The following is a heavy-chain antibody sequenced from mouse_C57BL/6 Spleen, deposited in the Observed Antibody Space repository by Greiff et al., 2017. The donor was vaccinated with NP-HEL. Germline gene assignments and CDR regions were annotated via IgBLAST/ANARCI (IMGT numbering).Heavy chain of an antibody. Sequence: QVQLKQPGAELVRPGSSVKLSCKASGYTFTSYWMHWVKQRPIQGLEWIGNIDPSDSETHYNQKFKDKATLTVDKSSSTAYMQLSSLTSEDSAVYYCARELGGNYDAMDYWGQGTSVTVSS. J-gene: IGHJ4*01. V-gene: IGHV1-52*01. D-gene: IGHD2-1*01. CDR3: ARELGGNYDAMDY. CDR2: IDPSDSET. CDR1: GYTFTSYW.